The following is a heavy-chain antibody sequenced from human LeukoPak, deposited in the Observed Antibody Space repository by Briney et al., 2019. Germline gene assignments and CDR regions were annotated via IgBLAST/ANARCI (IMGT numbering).Heavy chain of an antibody. CDR1: GFTFDDYA. CDR2: IRSKAFGGTP. V-gene: IGHV3-49*03. Sequence: SLRLSCSASGFTFDDYAESWFRQAPGKGLEWIGFIRSKAFGGTPEYAASVRGRFTISRDDSKSIAYLQMNSLKTEDTAVYYCTRNTVTVHFDYWSQGTLVTVSS. CDR3: TRNTVTVHFDY. D-gene: IGHD4-17*01. J-gene: IGHJ4*02.